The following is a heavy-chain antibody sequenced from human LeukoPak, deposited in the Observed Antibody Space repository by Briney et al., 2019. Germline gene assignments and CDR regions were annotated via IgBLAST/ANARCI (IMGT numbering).Heavy chain of an antibody. V-gene: IGHV3-23*01. CDR2: ISVSGFTT. D-gene: IGHD5-24*01. CDR1: GFTFSTYT. CDR3: AKAGEEVATISPFEM. Sequence: PGGSLRLSCAASGFTFSTYTINWVRQAPGRGLEWVSSISVSGFTTYYADSVKGRFTISRDNSKNTLSLQLNSLRAEDTAVYYCAKAGEEVATISPFEMWGQGTKVTVSS. J-gene: IGHJ3*02.